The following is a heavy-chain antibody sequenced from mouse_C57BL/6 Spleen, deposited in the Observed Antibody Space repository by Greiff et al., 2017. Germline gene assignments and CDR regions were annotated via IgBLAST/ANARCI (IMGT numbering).Heavy chain of an antibody. J-gene: IGHJ3*01. CDR3: ARWAYGNFSAWFAY. CDR1: GYTFTSYW. D-gene: IGHD2-1*01. V-gene: IGHV1-64*01. CDR2: IHPNSGST. Sequence: QVQLQQPGAELVKPGASVKLSCKASGYTFTSYWMHWVKQRPGQGLEWIGMIHPNSGSTNYNEKFKSKATLTVDKSSSTAYMQLSSLTSEDSAVYYSARWAYGNFSAWFAYWGQGTLVTVSA.